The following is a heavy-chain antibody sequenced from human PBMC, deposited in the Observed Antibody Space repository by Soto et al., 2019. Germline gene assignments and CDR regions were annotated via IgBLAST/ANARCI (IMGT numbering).Heavy chain of an antibody. CDR2: IIPIFGTA. V-gene: IGHV1-69*01. D-gene: IGHD6-6*01. J-gene: IGHJ6*02. CDR1: GGTFSSYA. CDR3: ARDSIAARPDYYYGMDV. Sequence: QVQLVQSGAEVKKPGSSVKVSCKASGGTFSSYAISWVRQAPGQGLEWMGGIIPIFGTANYAQKFQGRVTLTADESTSTAYMELSSLRSEDTAVYYCARDSIAARPDYYYGMDVWGQGTTVTVSS.